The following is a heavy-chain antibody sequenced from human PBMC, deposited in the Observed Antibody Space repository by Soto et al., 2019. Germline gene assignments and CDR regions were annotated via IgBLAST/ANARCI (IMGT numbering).Heavy chain of an antibody. J-gene: IGHJ5*02. CDR3: AKIPSRGMIFGAGS. Sequence: GGSLRLSCAASGFIFRNHVLNWVRQAPGKGLEWVSAIDNSGDGSFYADSVKGRFIISRDNSKDTVFLHMNNLRLEDTAFYYCAKIPSRGMIFGAGSWGQGTLVTVSS. CDR1: GFIFRNHV. V-gene: IGHV3-23*05. CDR2: IDNSGDGS. D-gene: IGHD3-3*01.